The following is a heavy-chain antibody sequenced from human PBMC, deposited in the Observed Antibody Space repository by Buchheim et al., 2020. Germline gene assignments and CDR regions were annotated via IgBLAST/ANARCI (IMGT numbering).Heavy chain of an antibody. D-gene: IGHD3-3*01. CDR3: AREVSYLDCWSCYQPPFDP. Sequence: QVQLQESGPGLVKPSQTLSLTCTVSGGSISSGSYYWSWIRQPAGKGLEWIGRIYTSGSTNYNPSLKSRVTISVDTSKNQFSRKLSSVTAADTAVYYCAREVSYLDCWSCYQPPFDPWGQGTL. CDR1: GGSISSGSYY. CDR2: IYTSGST. J-gene: IGHJ5*02. V-gene: IGHV4-61*02.